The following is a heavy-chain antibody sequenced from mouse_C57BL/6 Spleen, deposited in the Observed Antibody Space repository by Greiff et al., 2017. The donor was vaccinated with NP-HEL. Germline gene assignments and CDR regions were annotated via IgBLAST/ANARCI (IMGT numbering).Heavy chain of an antibody. V-gene: IGHV2-2*01. CDR1: GFSLTSYG. Sequence: VKLMESGPGLVQPSQSLSITCTVSGFSLTSYGVHWVRQSPGKGLEWLGVIWSGGSTDYNAAFISRLSISKDNSKSQVFFKMNSLQADDTAIYYCAQGFAYWGQGTLVTVSA. CDR3: AQGFAY. J-gene: IGHJ3*01. CDR2: IWSGGST.